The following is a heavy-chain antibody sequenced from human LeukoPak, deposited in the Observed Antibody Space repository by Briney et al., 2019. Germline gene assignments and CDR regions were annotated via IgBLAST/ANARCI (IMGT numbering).Heavy chain of an antibody. Sequence: ASVKVSCKASGYTFTNYVIHWVRQAPGQRLEWMGWINTGIGNTEYSQKFQGRLTITRDTSASTAYMEPSSLRSEDTAVFYCARMSSSWYPDYWGQGTLVTVSS. D-gene: IGHD6-13*01. CDR3: ARMSSSWYPDY. J-gene: IGHJ4*02. CDR1: GYTFTNYV. CDR2: INTGIGNT. V-gene: IGHV1-3*04.